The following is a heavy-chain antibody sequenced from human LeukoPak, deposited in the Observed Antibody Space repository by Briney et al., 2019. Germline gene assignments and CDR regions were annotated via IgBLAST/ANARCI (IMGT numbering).Heavy chain of an antibody. V-gene: IGHV3-48*02. J-gene: IGHJ3*02. CDR2: ISGSGGTI. D-gene: IGHD2-15*01. CDR1: GFSFSSSS. CDR3: ARDAAYALDI. Sequence: GGSLRLSCAASGFSFSSSSMNWVRQAPGKGLEWVSYISGSGGTIYYADSVKGRSTISRDNAKNSLYLQVSSLRDEDTAVYYCARDAAYALDIWGQGTMVTVSS.